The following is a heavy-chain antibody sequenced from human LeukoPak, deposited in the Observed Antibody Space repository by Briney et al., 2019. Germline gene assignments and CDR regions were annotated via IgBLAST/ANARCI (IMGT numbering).Heavy chain of an antibody. CDR3: VRDILTGWAFDI. CDR2: IKYDRSEI. V-gene: IGHV3-7*01. Sequence: PGGSLGLSCAASGFTFSNYWMSWVRQAPGKGLEWVANIKYDRSEIYYVDSVKGRFTISRDNVKNSLVLQMNSLRAEDTAVYYCVRDILTGWAFDIWGQGTMVTVSS. D-gene: IGHD3-9*01. CDR1: GFTFSNYW. J-gene: IGHJ3*02.